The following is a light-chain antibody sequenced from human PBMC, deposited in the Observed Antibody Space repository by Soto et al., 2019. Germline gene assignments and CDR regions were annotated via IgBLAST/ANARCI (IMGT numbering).Light chain of an antibody. Sequence: QSVLTQPASVSGSPGQSITISCTGTSSDVGGYNYVSWYQQHPGKAPKLMIYDVSNRPSGVSNRFSGSKSGNTASLTISGLQAEDEADYYCSSYTSSSIRFYVFGTGTKVTVL. V-gene: IGLV2-14*01. CDR2: DVS. CDR1: SSDVGGYNY. J-gene: IGLJ1*01. CDR3: SSYTSSSIRFYV.